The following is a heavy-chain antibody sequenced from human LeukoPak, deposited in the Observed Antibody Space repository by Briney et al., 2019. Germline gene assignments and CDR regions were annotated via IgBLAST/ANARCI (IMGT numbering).Heavy chain of an antibody. V-gene: IGHV3-7*01. D-gene: IGHD6-13*01. CDR3: ARDLARGIAAAGNWFDP. Sequence: GGSLRLSCAASGFTFSDYYMSWVRQAPGKGLEWVANIKQDGSEKYYVDSVKGRFTISRDNAKNSLYLQMNSLRAEDTAVYYCARDLARGIAAAGNWFDPWGQGTLVTVSS. CDR2: IKQDGSEK. CDR1: GFTFSDYY. J-gene: IGHJ5*02.